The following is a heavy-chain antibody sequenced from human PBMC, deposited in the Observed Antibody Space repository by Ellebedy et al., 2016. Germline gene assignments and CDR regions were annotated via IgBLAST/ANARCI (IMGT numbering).Heavy chain of an antibody. CDR2: ISSSSSTI. J-gene: IGHJ3*02. CDR3: AKDRSSGWELHDAFDI. CDR1: GFTFSSYS. Sequence: GGSLRLSXAASGFTFSSYSMNWVRQAPGKGLEWVSYISSSSSTIYYADSVKGRFTISRDNAKNSLYLQMNSLRAEDTAVYYCAKDRSSGWELHDAFDIWGQGTMVTVSS. V-gene: IGHV3-48*04. D-gene: IGHD6-19*01.